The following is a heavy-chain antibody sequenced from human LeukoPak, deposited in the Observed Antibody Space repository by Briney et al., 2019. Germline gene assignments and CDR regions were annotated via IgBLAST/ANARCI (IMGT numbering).Heavy chain of an antibody. V-gene: IGHV4-59*11. CDR1: GGSISSHY. Sequence: SETLSLTCTVSGGSISSHYWSWIRQPPGQGLEWIGYIYHSGSTNYNPSLKSRVTISVDTSKNQFSLKLSSVTAADTAVYYCARDSAYYMDVWGKGTTVTVSS. J-gene: IGHJ6*03. CDR3: ARDSAYYMDV. CDR2: IYHSGST.